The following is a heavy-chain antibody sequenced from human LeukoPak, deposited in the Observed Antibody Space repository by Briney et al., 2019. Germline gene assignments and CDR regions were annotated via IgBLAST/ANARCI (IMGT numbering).Heavy chain of an antibody. CDR2: ISSSSSYI. CDR3: ARYSGPAYYDILTGYASYFEY. Sequence: GGSLRLSCAASGFTFSSYSMNWVRQAPGKGLEWVSSISSSSSYIYYADSVKGRFTISRDNAKNSLYLQMNSLRAEDTAVYYCARYSGPAYYDILTGYASYFEYWGQGALVTVSS. CDR1: GFTFSSYS. V-gene: IGHV3-21*01. J-gene: IGHJ4*02. D-gene: IGHD3-9*01.